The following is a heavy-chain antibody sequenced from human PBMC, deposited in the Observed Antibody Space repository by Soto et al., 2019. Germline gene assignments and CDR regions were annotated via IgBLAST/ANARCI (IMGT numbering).Heavy chain of an antibody. Sequence: GASVKVSCKASGYTFTSYGISWVRQAPGQGLEWMGWISAYNGNTNYAQKLQGRVTMTTDTSTSTAYMEMKSLRSDDTAVYYCERDFSLGSNWYYCMDVSGNSTTVTVSS. CDR3: ERDFSLGSNWYYCMDV. V-gene: IGHV1-18*01. CDR2: ISAYNGNT. D-gene: IGHD1-1*01. J-gene: IGHJ6*03. CDR1: GYTFTSYG.